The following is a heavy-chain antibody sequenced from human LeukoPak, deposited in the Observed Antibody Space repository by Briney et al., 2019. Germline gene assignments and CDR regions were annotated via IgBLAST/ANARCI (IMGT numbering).Heavy chain of an antibody. Sequence: GVSLRLFCAASGFTFSSYSINCVRQAPAKGLEYGSSITNSSSYIYYADSVKGRLTISRDTAKTSLYLQMNSLRAEDTAVYYCARDLVWEIPFDYWGQGTLVTVSS. D-gene: IGHD1-26*01. CDR2: ITNSSSYI. CDR3: ARDLVWEIPFDY. J-gene: IGHJ4*02. CDR1: GFTFSSYS. V-gene: IGHV3-21*01.